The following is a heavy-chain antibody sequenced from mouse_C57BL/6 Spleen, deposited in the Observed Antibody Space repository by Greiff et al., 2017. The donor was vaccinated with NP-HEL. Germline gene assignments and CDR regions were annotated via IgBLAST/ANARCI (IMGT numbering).Heavy chain of an antibody. Sequence: QVQLQQPGAELVKPGASVKLSCKASGYTFTSYWMHWVKQRPGQGLEWIGMIHPNSGSTNYNEKFKSKATLTVDKSSSTAYMQLSSLTSEDSAVYYCARTDIYYGNAGAYWGQGTLVTVAA. CDR3: ARTDIYYGNAGAY. CDR1: GYTFTSYW. J-gene: IGHJ3*01. D-gene: IGHD2-1*01. CDR2: IHPNSGST. V-gene: IGHV1-64*01.